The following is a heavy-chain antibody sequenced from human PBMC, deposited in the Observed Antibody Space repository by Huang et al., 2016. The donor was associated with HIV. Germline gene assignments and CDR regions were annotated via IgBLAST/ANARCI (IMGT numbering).Heavy chain of an antibody. CDR3: ARVGPAYYSAGRYYRDSFDI. CDR2: IKEDGISR. Sequence: EVQLVESGGGLVQPGGSLRVSCAASGFTFNTYWMSWCRQAQGKGVGWVARIKEDGISRVYVNSVKVRFTVSRDNVKNSVFLQMNSLRVEDTAVYYCARVGPAYYSAGRYYRDSFDIWGQGTVVIVSS. V-gene: IGHV3-7*01. CDR1: GFTFNTYW. J-gene: IGHJ3*02. D-gene: IGHD3-10*01.